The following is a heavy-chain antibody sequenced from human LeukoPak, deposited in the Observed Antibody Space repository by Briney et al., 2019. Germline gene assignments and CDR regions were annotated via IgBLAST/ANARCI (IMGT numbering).Heavy chain of an antibody. J-gene: IGHJ3*02. D-gene: IGHD1-1*01. CDR3: ATELRIGATGYLFAFDI. V-gene: IGHV3-30*03. CDR1: GFTFSSYG. CDR2: ISFDESNK. Sequence: PGGSLRLSCAASGFTFSSYGMHWVRQAPGKGLEWVSLISFDESNKYYADSVKGRFTISRDNYKNTLYLQMNSLRVEDTAVYYCATELRIGATGYLFAFDIWGQGTMVTVSS.